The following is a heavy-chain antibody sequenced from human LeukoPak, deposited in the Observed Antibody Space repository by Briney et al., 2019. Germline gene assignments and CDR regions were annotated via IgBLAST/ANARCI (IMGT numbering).Heavy chain of an antibody. D-gene: IGHD3-10*01. V-gene: IGHV4-38-2*02. CDR2: IFHNGST. CDR1: GYSIGTWYY. CDR3: ARGRWFGELLFDY. Sequence: SETLSLTCTVSGYSIGTWYYWGWIRQPPGKGLEWIGSIFHNGSTHYNPSLKSRVTISVDTSKNQFSLKLSSVTAADTAVYYCARGRWFGELLFDYWGQGTLVTVSS. J-gene: IGHJ4*02.